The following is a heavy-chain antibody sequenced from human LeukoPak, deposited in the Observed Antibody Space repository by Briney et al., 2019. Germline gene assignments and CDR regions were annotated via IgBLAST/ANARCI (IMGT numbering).Heavy chain of an antibody. D-gene: IGHD6-19*01. CDR3: AKVGSGWSRKFDY. CDR1: GFTFSSYW. V-gene: IGHV3-74*01. J-gene: IGHJ4*02. Sequence: PGGSLRLSCAASGFTFSSYWMHWVRQAPGKGLVWVSRINSDGSSTSYADSVKGRFTISRDTSKNTLYLQMNSLRAEDTAVYYCAKVGSGWSRKFDYWGQGTLVTVSS. CDR2: INSDGSST.